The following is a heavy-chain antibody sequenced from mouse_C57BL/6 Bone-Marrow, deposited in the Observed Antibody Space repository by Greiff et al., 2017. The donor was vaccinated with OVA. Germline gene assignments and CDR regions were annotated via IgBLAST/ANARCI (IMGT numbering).Heavy chain of an antibody. Sequence: VQLVESGSELRSPGSSVKLSCKDFDSEVFPIAYMSWVRQKPGHGFEWIGGILPSIGRTIYGEKFEDKATLDADTLSNTAYLELNSLTSEDSAIYYCARHFYYGSSYWYFDVWGTGTTVTVSS. CDR2: ILPSIGRT. CDR1: DSEVFPIAY. J-gene: IGHJ1*03. D-gene: IGHD1-1*01. V-gene: IGHV15-2*01. CDR3: ARHFYYGSSYWYFDV.